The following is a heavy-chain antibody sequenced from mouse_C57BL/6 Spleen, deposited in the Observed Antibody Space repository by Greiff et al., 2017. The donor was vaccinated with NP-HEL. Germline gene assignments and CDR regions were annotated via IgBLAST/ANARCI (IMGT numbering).Heavy chain of an antibody. V-gene: IGHV1-80*01. CDR3: ARSGSSGPAWFAY. D-gene: IGHD3-2*02. CDR2: IYPGDGDT. Sequence: QVQLQQSGAELVKPGASVKISCKASGYAFSSYWMNWVKQRPGKGLEWIGQIYPGDGDTNYNGKFKGKATLTADKSSSTAYMQLSSLTSEDSAVYFCARSGSSGPAWFAYWGQGTLVTVSA. CDR1: GYAFSSYW. J-gene: IGHJ3*01.